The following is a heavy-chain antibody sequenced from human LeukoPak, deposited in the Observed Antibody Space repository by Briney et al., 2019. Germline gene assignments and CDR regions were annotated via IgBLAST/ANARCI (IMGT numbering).Heavy chain of an antibody. CDR2: INPNSGGT. V-gene: IGHV1-2*06. D-gene: IGHD6-19*01. CDR1: GYTSTGYY. J-gene: IGHJ4*02. CDR3: ARDVPSGWYDY. Sequence: ASVKVSCKASGYTSTGYYMHWVRQAPGQGLEWMGRINPNSGGTNYAQKFQGRVTMTRDTSISTAYMELSRLRSDDTAVYYCARDVPSGWYDYWGQGTLVTVSS.